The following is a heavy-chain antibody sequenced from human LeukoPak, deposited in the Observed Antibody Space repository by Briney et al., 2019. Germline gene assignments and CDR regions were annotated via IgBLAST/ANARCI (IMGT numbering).Heavy chain of an antibody. J-gene: IGHJ6*02. CDR3: ARESRCFDWFPIMDV. V-gene: IGHV3-7*01. CDR1: GFTFSSYW. Sequence: GGSLRLSCAASGFTFSSYWMSWVRQAPGKGLEWVANIKQDGSEKYYVDSVKGRFTISRDNAKNSLYLQMNSLRAEDTAVYYCARESRCFDWFPIMDVWGQGTTVTVSS. D-gene: IGHD3-9*01. CDR2: IKQDGSEK.